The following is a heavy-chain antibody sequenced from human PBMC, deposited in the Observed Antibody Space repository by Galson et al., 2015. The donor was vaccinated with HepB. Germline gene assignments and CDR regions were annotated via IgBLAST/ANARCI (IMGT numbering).Heavy chain of an antibody. D-gene: IGHD6-25*01. J-gene: IGHJ6*02. Sequence: SLRLSCAASGFTVSSNYMSWVRQAPGKGLEWVSVIYSGGSTYYADSVKGRFTISRDNSKNTLYLQMNSLRAEDTAVYYCARAAPYSSGASNYYYYGMDVWGQGTTVTVSS. CDR2: IYSGGST. CDR1: GFTVSSNY. CDR3: ARAAPYSSGASNYYYYGMDV. V-gene: IGHV3-53*01.